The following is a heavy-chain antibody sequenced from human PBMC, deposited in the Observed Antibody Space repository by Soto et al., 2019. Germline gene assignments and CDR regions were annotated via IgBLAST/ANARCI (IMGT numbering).Heavy chain of an antibody. Sequence: SDTLSLTCAVYGGSFSGYYWSWIRQPPGKGLEWIGEINHSGSTNYNPSLKSRVTISVDTSKNQFSLKLSSVTAADTAVYYCARGFYYYDPRYHNYGMDVWGQGTTVTVSS. CDR2: INHSGST. V-gene: IGHV4-34*01. CDR3: ARGFYYYDPRYHNYGMDV. J-gene: IGHJ6*02. CDR1: GGSFSGYY. D-gene: IGHD3-22*01.